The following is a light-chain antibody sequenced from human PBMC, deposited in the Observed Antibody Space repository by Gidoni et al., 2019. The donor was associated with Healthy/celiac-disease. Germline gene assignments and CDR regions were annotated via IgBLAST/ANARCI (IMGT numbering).Light chain of an antibody. CDR1: QDISNY. CDR2: DAS. V-gene: IGKV1-33*01. J-gene: IGKJ2*01. CDR3: LQYDNLPPG. Sequence: DIQMTQSPSSLSASVGDRVTITCQASQDISNYLNWYQQKPGKAPKLLIYDASNLETGVPSRFSGSGSGTDFTFTISSLQPEDIATYYCLQYDNLPPGFGQGTKLEIK.